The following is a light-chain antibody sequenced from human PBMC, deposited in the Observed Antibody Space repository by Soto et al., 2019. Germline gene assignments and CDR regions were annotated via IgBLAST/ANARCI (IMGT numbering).Light chain of an antibody. V-gene: IGLV2-14*01. CDR2: DVS. J-gene: IGLJ1*01. Sequence: QTALTQPASVSGSPGQSITISCTGTRSEVGGYNYVSWYQQHPGKAPKLMIYDVSNRPSGVSNRFSGSKSGNTASLTISGLQAEDEADYCCSSYTSSSTFFGTGTKVTVL. CDR3: SSYTSSSTF. CDR1: RSEVGGYNY.